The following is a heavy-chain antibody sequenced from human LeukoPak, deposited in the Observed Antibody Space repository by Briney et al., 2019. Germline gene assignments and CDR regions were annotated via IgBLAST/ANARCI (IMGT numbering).Heavy chain of an antibody. V-gene: IGHV4-59*01. J-gene: IGHJ4*02. D-gene: IGHD1-26*01. CDR2: IYYSGST. CDR1: GGSISSYY. Sequence: PSQTLSLTCTVSGGSISSYYWSWIRQPPGKGLEWIGYIYYSGSTNYNPSLKSRVTISVDTSKNQFSLKLSSVTAADTAVYYCARDGWEEGYFDYWGQGTLVTVSP. CDR3: ARDGWEEGYFDY.